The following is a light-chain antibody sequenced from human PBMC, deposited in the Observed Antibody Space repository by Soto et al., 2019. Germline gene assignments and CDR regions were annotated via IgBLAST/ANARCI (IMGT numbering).Light chain of an antibody. Sequence: QSVLTQPASVSGSPGQSITISCTGTSSDVGGYDYVSWYQQYPGKAPKLMIYYVSDRPSGVSDRFSGSKSCNTASLPISGLQAEDEADYYCSSYASSNPLVFGTGTKVPVL. CDR2: YVS. CDR3: SSYASSNPLV. J-gene: IGLJ1*01. CDR1: SSDVGGYDY. V-gene: IGLV2-14*01.